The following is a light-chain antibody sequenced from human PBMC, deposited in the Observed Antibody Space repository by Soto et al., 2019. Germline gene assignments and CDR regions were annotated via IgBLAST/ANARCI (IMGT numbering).Light chain of an antibody. CDR1: SSDVGSYNY. CDR3: SSYTTSYTYV. J-gene: IGLJ1*01. CDR2: EVS. Sequence: QSALTQPASVSGSPGQSITISCTGTSSDVGSYNYVSWYQQHPGKAPELMIYEVSNRPSGVSNRFSGSKSGNTASLTISGLQDEDEADYYCSSYTTSYTYVFGTGTKLTVL. V-gene: IGLV2-14*01.